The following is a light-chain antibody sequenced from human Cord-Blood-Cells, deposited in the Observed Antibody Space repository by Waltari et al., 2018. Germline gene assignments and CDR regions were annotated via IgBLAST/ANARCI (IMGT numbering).Light chain of an antibody. V-gene: IGLV3-10*01. J-gene: IGLJ3*02. Sequence: SYELTQPPSVSVSPGQTARITCSGDALPKTYAYWSQQKSGQAPVLVIYEDSKRPSGIPERFSGSSSGTMATLTISGAQVEDEADYYCYSTDSSGNHWVFGGGTKLTVL. CDR3: YSTDSSGNHWV. CDR1: ALPKTY. CDR2: EDS.